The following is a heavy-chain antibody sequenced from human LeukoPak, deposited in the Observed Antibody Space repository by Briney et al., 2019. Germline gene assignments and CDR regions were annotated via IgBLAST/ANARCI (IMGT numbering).Heavy chain of an antibody. CDR2: ISNSGGRT. CDR3: ARGDYSRSFSRNCYYYGMDV. D-gene: IGHD6-6*01. Sequence: GGSLRLSCVASGFTFSSYDMSWVRQAPGKGLEWVSAISNSGGRTFYADSVKGRFTISRDSSKSTLYLQMSSLTTEDAAVYYCARGDYSRSFSRNCYYYGMDVWGRGTTVTVSS. J-gene: IGHJ6*02. CDR1: GFTFSSYD. V-gene: IGHV3-23*01.